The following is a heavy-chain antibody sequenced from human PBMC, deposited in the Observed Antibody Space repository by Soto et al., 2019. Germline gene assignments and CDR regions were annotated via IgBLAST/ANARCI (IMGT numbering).Heavy chain of an antibody. J-gene: IGHJ6*02. D-gene: IGHD4-17*01. CDR2: INAGNGNT. V-gene: IGHV1-3*01. CDR3: ASVATVTTNYYYYGMDV. Sequence: ASVKVSCKASGYTFTSYSMHWVRQAPGQRREWMGWINAGNGNTKYSQKFQGRVTITRDTSASTAYMELSSLRSEDTAVYYCASVATVTTNYYYYGMDVWGQGTTVNVSS. CDR1: GYTFTSYS.